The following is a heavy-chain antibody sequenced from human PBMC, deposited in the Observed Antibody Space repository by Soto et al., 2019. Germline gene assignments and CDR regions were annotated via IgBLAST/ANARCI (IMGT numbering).Heavy chain of an antibody. V-gene: IGHV4-39*01. CDR1: GGSISSSSYY. J-gene: IGHJ4*02. CDR2: IYYGGST. D-gene: IGHD6-19*01. Sequence: QLQLQESGPGLVKPSETLSLTCAVSGGSISSSSYYWGWIRQPRGKGLEWSGSIYYGGSTYYTPSLQSRLAIPVDTSKTQFSLKLNAVTAADTAVYYCARRTVNIRTFYSGLKTHCFDYWGQGTLVTASS. CDR3: ARRTVNIRTFYSGLKTHCFDY.